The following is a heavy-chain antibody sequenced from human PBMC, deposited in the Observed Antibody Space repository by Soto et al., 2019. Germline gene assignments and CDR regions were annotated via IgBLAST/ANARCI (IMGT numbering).Heavy chain of an antibody. CDR2: IYWDDYK. D-gene: IGHD4-17*01. CDR1: GFSLSTSGVG. CDR3: AHKGYGDYPLDY. V-gene: IGHV2-5*02. J-gene: IGHJ4*02. Sequence: QITLKESAPTLVKPTQTLTLTCTFSGFSLSTSGVGVGWIRQPPGKALEWLAVIYWDDYKHYSPSLKSRLTITKDTSKNQVVLTMTNMEPVDTATYYCAHKGYGDYPLDYWGQGTLLTVSS.